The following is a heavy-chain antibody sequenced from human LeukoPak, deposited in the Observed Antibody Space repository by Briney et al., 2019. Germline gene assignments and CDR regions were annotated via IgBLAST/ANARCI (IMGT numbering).Heavy chain of an antibody. CDR2: ISWNSGSI. Sequence: GRSLRLSCAASGFTFDDYAMHWVRQAPGKGLEWVSGISWNSGSIGYADSVKGRFTISRDNAKNSLYLQINSLRAEDTALYYCAKCASGGSGSYYKDPLYYGMDVWGQGTTVTVSS. J-gene: IGHJ6*02. CDR3: AKCASGGSGSYYKDPLYYGMDV. CDR1: GFTFDDYA. V-gene: IGHV3-9*01. D-gene: IGHD3-10*01.